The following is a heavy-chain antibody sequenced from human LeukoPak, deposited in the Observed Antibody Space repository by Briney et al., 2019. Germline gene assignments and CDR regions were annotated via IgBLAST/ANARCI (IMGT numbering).Heavy chain of an antibody. Sequence: GGSLRLSCAASGFTFDDYGMSWVRQAPGKGLGWGSGINWNGVSTGYADSVKGRFTISRDNAKNSLYLQMNSLRAEDTALYHRATDPYYGSGSYTMAVCGKGTTVTVSS. CDR2: INWNGVST. CDR1: GFTFDDYG. V-gene: IGHV3-20*01. J-gene: IGHJ6*03. CDR3: ATDPYYGSGSYTMAV. D-gene: IGHD3-10*01.